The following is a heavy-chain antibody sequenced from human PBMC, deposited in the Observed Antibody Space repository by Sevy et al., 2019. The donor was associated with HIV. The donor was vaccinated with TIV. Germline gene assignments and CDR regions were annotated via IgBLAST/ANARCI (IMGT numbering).Heavy chain of an antibody. CDR1: GFTFDDYA. Sequence: GGSLRLSCTTSGFTFDDYAMSWFRQAPGKGLEWVAFITRNSYEAYGGTTDYAASVKGRFIISRDDSNSIAYLQMNSLQTEEPAVYYCTRGLATADTPEYYFDYWGQGTLVTVSS. J-gene: IGHJ4*02. V-gene: IGHV3-49*03. CDR2: ITRNSYEAYGGTT. D-gene: IGHD5-12*01. CDR3: TRGLATADTPEYYFDY.